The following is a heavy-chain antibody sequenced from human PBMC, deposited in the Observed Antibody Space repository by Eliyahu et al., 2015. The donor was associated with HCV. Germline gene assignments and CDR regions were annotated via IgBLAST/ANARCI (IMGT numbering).Heavy chain of an antibody. CDR1: FSDYA. CDR2: ISYDANNK. CDR3: AKGPKGYDWLLAFDY. J-gene: IGHJ4*02. Sequence: FSDYAMHWVRQAPGKGLEWVSFISYDANNKFHADSVKGRFTISRDNSKNMVYLQMNSLRAEDTAVYYCAKGPKGYDWLLAFDYWGQGTLVTVSS. V-gene: IGHV3-30*18. D-gene: IGHD3-9*01.